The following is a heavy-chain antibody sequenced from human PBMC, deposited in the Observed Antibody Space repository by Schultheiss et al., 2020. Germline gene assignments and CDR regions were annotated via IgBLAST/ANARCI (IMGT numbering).Heavy chain of an antibody. CDR2: IIPIFNKA. CDR1: GGTFSSYT. V-gene: IGHV1-69*02. J-gene: IGHJ5*02. CDR3: ANSSYGDYGPQWFDA. Sequence: SVKVSCKASGGTFSSYTFNWVRQAPGQGLEWMGIIIPIFNKATYAQKFQGRVSITADKSTSTAYMQLSSLRSEDTAVYYCANSSYGDYGPQWFDAWGQGTMVTVSS. D-gene: IGHD4-17*01.